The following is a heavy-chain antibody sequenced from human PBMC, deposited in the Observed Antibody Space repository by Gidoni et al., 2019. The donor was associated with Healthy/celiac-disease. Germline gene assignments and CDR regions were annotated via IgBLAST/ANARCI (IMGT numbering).Heavy chain of an antibody. D-gene: IGHD3-10*01. V-gene: IGHV3-23*01. J-gene: IGHJ3*02. CDR3: AKGVWFGAENDAFDI. CDR1: GFTLSSYA. CDR2: ISGSGGST. Sequence: EVQLLESGGGLVQPGGSLRLSCAAAGFTLSSYAMSWVRQAPGKGLGWVSAISGSGGSTYSAASVKGRFTISRDNSKNTLYLQMNSLRAEDTAVYYCAKGVWFGAENDAFDIWGQGTMVTVSS.